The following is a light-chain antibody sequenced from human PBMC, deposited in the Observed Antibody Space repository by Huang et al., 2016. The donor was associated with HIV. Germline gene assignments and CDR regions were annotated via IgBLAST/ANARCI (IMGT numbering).Light chain of an antibody. CDR1: QEISSY. CDR3: QETYSIPYT. CDR2: DAS. V-gene: IGKV1-39*01. Sequence: DIQMTQSPSSLSASVGDRVTITCRASQEISSYLTWYQQKPGKAPKLLIYDASTLQSGVPSRFSGSGSGTDFTLTISSLQPADSATYYCQETYSIPYTFGQGTKLEIK. J-gene: IGKJ2*01.